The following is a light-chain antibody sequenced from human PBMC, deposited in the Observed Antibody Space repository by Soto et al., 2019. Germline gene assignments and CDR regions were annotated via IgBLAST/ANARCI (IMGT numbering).Light chain of an antibody. V-gene: IGLV2-14*01. CDR1: SSDVGGYNY. J-gene: IGLJ3*02. Sequence: QSALTQPASVSGSPGQSITISCTGTSSDVGGYNYVSWYQQHPGKAPKLMIYDVSNRPSGVSNRFSGSKSGNTASLTISGLQAEDEADYYCSSYTTSSVCVFGGGTQLTVL. CDR3: SSYTTSSVCV. CDR2: DVS.